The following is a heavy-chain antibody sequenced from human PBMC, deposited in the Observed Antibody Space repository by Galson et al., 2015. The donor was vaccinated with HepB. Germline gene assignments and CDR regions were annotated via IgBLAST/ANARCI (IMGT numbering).Heavy chain of an antibody. Sequence: SLRLSCAASGFTFSNAWMSWVRQTPGKGLEWVGRIKSKTDGGTTDYAAPVKGRFTISRDDSKNTLYLQMNSLKTEDTAVYYCTTDSYYYDSSAYNWFDPWGQGTLVTVSP. J-gene: IGHJ5*02. CDR2: IKSKTDGGTT. D-gene: IGHD3-22*01. CDR3: TTDSYYYDSSAYNWFDP. CDR1: GFTFSNAW. V-gene: IGHV3-15*01.